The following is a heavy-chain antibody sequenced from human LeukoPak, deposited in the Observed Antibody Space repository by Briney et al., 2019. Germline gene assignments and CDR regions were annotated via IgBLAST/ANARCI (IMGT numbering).Heavy chain of an antibody. Sequence: GGSLRLSCAASGFTFSSYAMHWVRRAPGKGLEWVAVISYDGSNKYYADSVKGRFTISRDNSKNTLYLQMNSLRAEDTAVYYCARDYCSGGSCYSDYWGQGTLVTVSS. D-gene: IGHD2-15*01. CDR3: ARDYCSGGSCYSDY. CDR1: GFTFSSYA. J-gene: IGHJ4*02. V-gene: IGHV3-30*04. CDR2: ISYDGSNK.